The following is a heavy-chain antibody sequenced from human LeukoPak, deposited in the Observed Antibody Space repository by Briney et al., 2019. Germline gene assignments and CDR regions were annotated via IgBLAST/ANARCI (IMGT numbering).Heavy chain of an antibody. CDR3: AVSFDY. J-gene: IGHJ4*02. D-gene: IGHD5/OR15-5a*01. CDR2: VNDRGTGT. Sequence: GGSLRLSCAASGFTFSKYAMSWVRQAPGKGLEWVSTVNDRGTGTYYADSVKGRFTISRDNSKNSLYLQMNRLRAEDTAVYYCAVSFDYWGQGTLVTVSS. V-gene: IGHV3-23*01. CDR1: GFTFSKYA.